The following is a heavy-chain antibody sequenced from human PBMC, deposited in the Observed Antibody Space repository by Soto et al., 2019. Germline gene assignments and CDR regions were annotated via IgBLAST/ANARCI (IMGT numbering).Heavy chain of an antibody. Sequence: GELLRISCKGSGCKFTTHLGHCMSQKPGNGLEWMGKIDPIDSYTNYSPSFQGHVTISADKSISTAYLQWSSLKASDTAIYYCARLLMVYTKCTDFWGQATLVTLSS. CDR2: IDPIDSYT. CDR1: GCKFTTHL. J-gene: IGHJ4*02. V-gene: IGHV5-10-1*01. CDR3: ARLLMVYTKCTDF. D-gene: IGHD2-8*01.